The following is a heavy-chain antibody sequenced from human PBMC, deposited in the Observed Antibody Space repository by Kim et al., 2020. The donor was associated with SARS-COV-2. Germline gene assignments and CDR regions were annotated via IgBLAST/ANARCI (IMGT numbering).Heavy chain of an antibody. J-gene: IGHJ4*02. CDR3: ARVFNGIFGVVIEYYFDY. Sequence: KSRVTISVDTSKNQFSLKLSSVTAADTAVYYCARVFNGIFGVVIEYYFDYWGQGTLVTVSS. V-gene: IGHV4-39*07. D-gene: IGHD3-3*01.